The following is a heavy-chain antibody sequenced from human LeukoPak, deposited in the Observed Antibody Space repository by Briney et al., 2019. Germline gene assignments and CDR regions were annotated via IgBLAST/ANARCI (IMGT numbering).Heavy chain of an antibody. Sequence: GESLKISCKGSGYSFTNYWIGWVRQMPGKGLEWMGIIYPADSDTRYSPSFQDQVTISADKSISTAYLQWSSLKASDTAMYYCARRRSYYYDSSGYLLGEFDPWGQGTLVTVSS. J-gene: IGHJ5*02. CDR1: GYSFTNYW. CDR3: ARRRSYYYDSSGYLLGEFDP. D-gene: IGHD3-22*01. V-gene: IGHV5-51*01. CDR2: IYPADSDT.